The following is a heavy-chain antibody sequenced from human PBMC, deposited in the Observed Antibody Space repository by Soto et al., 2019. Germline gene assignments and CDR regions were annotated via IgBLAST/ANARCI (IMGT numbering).Heavy chain of an antibody. V-gene: IGHV3-11*06. J-gene: IGHJ4*02. Sequence: GGSLRLSCAASGFTFSDYYMSWIRQAPGKGLEWVSYISSSSSYTNYADSVKGRFTISRDNAKNSLYLQMNGLRAEDTAVYYCARVQYQLLYYFDYWGQGTLVTVSS. CDR1: GFTFSDYY. CDR3: ARVQYQLLYYFDY. CDR2: ISSSSSYT. D-gene: IGHD2-2*01.